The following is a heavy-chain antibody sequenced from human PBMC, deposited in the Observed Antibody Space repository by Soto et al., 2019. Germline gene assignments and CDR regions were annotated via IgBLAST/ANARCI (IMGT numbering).Heavy chain of an antibody. J-gene: IGHJ4*02. CDR1: GFTFSTHW. V-gene: IGHV3-23*01. CDR3: AKDRNYYDSSGYDY. D-gene: IGHD3-22*01. Sequence: PGGSLRLSCAASGFTFSTHWMHWVRQVPEKGLVWVSTIIGSGGSTYYADSVKGRFSVSRDNSKNTLYLQMNSLRAEDTAVYYCAKDRNYYDSSGYDYWGQGTLVTVS. CDR2: IIGSGGST.